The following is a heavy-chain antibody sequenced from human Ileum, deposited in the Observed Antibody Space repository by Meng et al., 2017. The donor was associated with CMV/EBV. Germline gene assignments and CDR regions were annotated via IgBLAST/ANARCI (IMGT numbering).Heavy chain of an antibody. V-gene: IGHV3-7*01. CDR1: GFTFSSYA. CDR2: IRQDGSEK. CDR3: GRNRVDY. J-gene: IGHJ4*02. Sequence: GESLKISCAASGFTFSSYAMSWVRQAPGKGLEWVANIRQDGSEKFYVDSVKGRFTISRDNAKNSLYLQMNSLRAEDTAVYYCGRNRVDYWGQGTLVTVSS. D-gene: IGHD1-14*01.